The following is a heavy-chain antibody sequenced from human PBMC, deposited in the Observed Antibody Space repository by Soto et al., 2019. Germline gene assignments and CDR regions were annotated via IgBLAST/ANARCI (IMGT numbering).Heavy chain of an antibody. V-gene: IGHV3-30*18. CDR2: VSHDGRNT. D-gene: IGHD6-19*01. CDR3: AKGGRQWLVTSDFNY. Sequence: PGGSLRLSCAASGFTFSDYAMHWVRQAPGKGLEWVAVVSHDGRNTHYADSVKGRFTNSRDSSKNTVSLEMTSLRAEDTAVYYCAKGGRQWLVTSDFNYWGQGALVTVSS. CDR1: GFTFSDYA. J-gene: IGHJ4*02.